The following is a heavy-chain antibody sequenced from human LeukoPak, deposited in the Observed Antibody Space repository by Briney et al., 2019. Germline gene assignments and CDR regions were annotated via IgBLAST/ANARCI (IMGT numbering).Heavy chain of an antibody. V-gene: IGHV3-66*01. CDR2: IHSGGST. J-gene: IGHJ1*01. D-gene: IGHD2-15*01. CDR1: GFTVSSNY. Sequence: GGSLRLSCAASGFTVSSNYMSWVRQAPGKGLEWVSVIHSGGSTYYAGSVKGRFTISRDNSKNTLYLQMNSLRAEDTAVYYCAREGGSRPFQHWGQGTLVTVSS. CDR3: AREGGSRPFQH.